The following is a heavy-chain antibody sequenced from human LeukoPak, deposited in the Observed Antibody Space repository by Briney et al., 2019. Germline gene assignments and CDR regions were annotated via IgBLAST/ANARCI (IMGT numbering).Heavy chain of an antibody. CDR1: GGSVSSGDYY. CDR3: ARFRVDTAMAAFDY. J-gene: IGHJ4*02. CDR2: IYYSGST. V-gene: IGHV4-30-4*02. D-gene: IGHD5-18*01. Sequence: SETLSLTCTVSGGSVSSGDYYWSWIRQPPGKGLEWIGYIYYSGSTYYNPSLKSRVTISVDTSKNQFSLKLSSVTAADTAVYYCARFRVDTAMAAFDYWGQGTLVTVSS.